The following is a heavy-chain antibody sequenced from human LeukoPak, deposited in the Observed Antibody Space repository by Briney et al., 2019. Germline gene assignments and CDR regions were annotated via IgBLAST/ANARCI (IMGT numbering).Heavy chain of an antibody. D-gene: IGHD3-10*01. V-gene: IGHV4-39*07. Sequence: SETLSLTCTVSGGSISSSSYYWGWIRQPPGKGLEWIGSIYYSGSTNYNPSLKSRVTISVDTSNNQFSLKLSSVTAADTAVYYCGGLRLAVGEYYFDYWGQGTLVTVSS. CDR3: GGLRLAVGEYYFDY. CDR1: GGSISSSSYY. J-gene: IGHJ4*02. CDR2: IYYSGST.